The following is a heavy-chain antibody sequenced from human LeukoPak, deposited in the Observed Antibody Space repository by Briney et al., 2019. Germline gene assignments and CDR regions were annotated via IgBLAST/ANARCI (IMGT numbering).Heavy chain of an antibody. J-gene: IGHJ4*02. V-gene: IGHV3-9*01. CDR1: GFTFDGYA. D-gene: IGHD6-13*01. Sequence: GWSLRLSCAASGFTFDGYAMHWVRQAPGKGLEWVSGISWNSGSIGYADSVKGRFTISRDNAKNSLYLQMNSLRAEDTALYYCAKGLSEQQLVLFDYWGQGTLVTVSS. CDR2: ISWNSGSI. CDR3: AKGLSEQQLVLFDY.